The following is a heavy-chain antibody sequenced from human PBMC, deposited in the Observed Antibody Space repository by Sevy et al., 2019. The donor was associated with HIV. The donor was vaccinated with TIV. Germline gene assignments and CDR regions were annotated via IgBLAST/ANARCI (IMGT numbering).Heavy chain of an antibody. CDR2: IYSGGST. CDR3: ARAYYDFWSGYYRSLGAFDI. J-gene: IGHJ3*02. V-gene: IGHV3-53*01. D-gene: IGHD3-3*01. CDR1: GFTVSSNY. Sequence: GGSLRLSCAASGFTVSSNYMSWVRLAPGKGLEWVSVIYSGGSTYYADSVKGRFTISRDNSKNTLYLQMNSLRAEDTAVYYCARAYYDFWSGYYRSLGAFDIWGQGTMVTVSS.